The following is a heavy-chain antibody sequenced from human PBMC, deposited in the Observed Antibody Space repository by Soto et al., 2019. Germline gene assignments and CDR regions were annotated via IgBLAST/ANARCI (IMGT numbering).Heavy chain of an antibody. J-gene: IGHJ4*02. CDR3: ARDARDSYGQRNFDY. D-gene: IGHD5-18*01. CDR1: GGTFSSYA. V-gene: IGHV1-69*06. Sequence: KVSCKASGGTFSSYAISWVRQAPGQGLEWMGGIIPIFGTANYAQKFQGRVTITADKSTSTAYMELSSLRSEDTAVYYCARDARDSYGQRNFDYWGQGTMVTVSS. CDR2: IIPIFGTA.